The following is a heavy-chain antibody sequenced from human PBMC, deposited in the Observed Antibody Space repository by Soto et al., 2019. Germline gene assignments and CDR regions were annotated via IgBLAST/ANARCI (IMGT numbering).Heavy chain of an antibody. Sequence: QVQLVQSGAEVKKPRASVKVSCKASGYTFTSYGISWVRQAPGQGLEWMGWISAYNGNTNYAQKLQGRLPMTTDTSTRTGYMELSSLRTDDTAVYYCGRVEVMYYCYGLDVWGRVSTVSVSS. D-gene: IGHD3-16*01. V-gene: IGHV1-18*01. CDR3: GRVEVMYYCYGLDV. J-gene: IGHJ6*02. CDR2: ISAYNGNT. CDR1: GYTFTSYG.